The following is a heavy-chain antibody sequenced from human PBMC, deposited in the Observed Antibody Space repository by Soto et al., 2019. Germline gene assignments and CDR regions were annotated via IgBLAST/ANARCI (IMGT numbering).Heavy chain of an antibody. J-gene: IGHJ4*02. V-gene: IGHV3-7*01. CDR1: GFTFNSYW. Sequence: PGGSLRLSCAASGFTFNSYWIIWVRQAPGRGLEWLTDITKDGRETYYVDSVKGRFTISRDNSQNTLYLEMNSLRPEDTAVYFCARDLFYSDYFIYYFEVGYWGQGTLVTVSS. CDR3: ARDLFYSDYFIYYFEVGY. CDR2: ITKDGRET. D-gene: IGHD3-10*01.